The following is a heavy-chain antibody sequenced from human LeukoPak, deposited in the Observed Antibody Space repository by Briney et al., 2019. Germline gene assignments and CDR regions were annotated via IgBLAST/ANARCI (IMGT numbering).Heavy chain of an antibody. CDR1: GFTFSIYA. V-gene: IGHV3-23*01. CDR3: AKEPHKSTRELSDYFDY. J-gene: IGHJ4*02. D-gene: IGHD3-10*01. Sequence: GGSLRLSCAASGFTFSIYAMSWVRRAPGKGLEWVSAISGSGGTTYHADSVRGRFTISRDNSKHTLYLQINSLRAADTAVYYCAKEPHKSTRELSDYFDYWGQGTLVTVSS. CDR2: ISGSGGTT.